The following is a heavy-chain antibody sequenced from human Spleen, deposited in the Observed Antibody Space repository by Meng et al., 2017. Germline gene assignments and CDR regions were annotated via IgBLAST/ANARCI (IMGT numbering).Heavy chain of an antibody. CDR1: GGSISSGSYY. CDR3: ARGPTTMAHDFDY. V-gene: IGHV4-61*02. Sequence: GQRQESGPGLVKPSQTRSLTCTGSGGSISSGSYYWSWIRQPAGKGLEWIGRIYTSGSTNYNPSLKSRVTISVDTSKNQLSLKLSSVTAADTAVYYCARGPTTMAHDFDYWGQGTLVTVSS. CDR2: IYTSGST. D-gene: IGHD4-11*01. J-gene: IGHJ4*02.